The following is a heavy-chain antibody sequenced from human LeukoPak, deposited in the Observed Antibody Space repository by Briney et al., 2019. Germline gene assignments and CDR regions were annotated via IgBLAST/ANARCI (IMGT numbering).Heavy chain of an antibody. CDR1: GFTISSYA. J-gene: IGHJ6*03. CDR2: ISDSGGST. V-gene: IGHV3-23*01. D-gene: IGHD2-2*03. CDR3: ASLDIVVVPAATPNHGPGYYYYYMDV. Sequence: AGGSLRLSCAASGFTISSYAMTWVRQAPGKGLEWVSGISDSGGSTYYADSVKGRFTISRDNAKNSLYLQMNSLRAEDTAVYYCASLDIVVVPAATPNHGPGYYYYYMDVWGKGTTVTVSS.